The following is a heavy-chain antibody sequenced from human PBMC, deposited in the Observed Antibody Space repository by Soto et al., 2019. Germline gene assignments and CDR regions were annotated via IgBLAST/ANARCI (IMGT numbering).Heavy chain of an antibody. CDR1: GFTFSSYA. CDR2: ISGSGGST. J-gene: IGHJ4*02. D-gene: IGHD3-22*01. CDR3: AKEGVGDYDSSGYFDY. Sequence: GGSLRLSCAASGFTFSSYAMSWVRQAPGKGLEWVSAISGSGGSTYYADSVKGRFTISRDNSKNTLYLQMNSLRAEDTAVYYCAKEGVGDYDSSGYFDYWGQGTLVTVSS. V-gene: IGHV3-23*01.